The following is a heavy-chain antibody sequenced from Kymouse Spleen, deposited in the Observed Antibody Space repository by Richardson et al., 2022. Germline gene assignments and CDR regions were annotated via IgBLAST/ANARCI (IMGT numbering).Heavy chain of an antibody. CDR1: GFTFSSYW. CDR3: ARVPRWLQIDYYGMDV. J-gene: IGHJ6*02. CDR2: IKQDGSEK. Sequence: EVQLVESGGGLVQPGGSLRLSCAASGFTFSSYWMSWVRQAPGKGLEWVANIKQDGSEKYYVDSVKGRFTISRDNAKNSLYLQMNSLRAEDTAVYYCARVPRWLQIDYYGMDVWGQGTTVTVSS. V-gene: IGHV3-7*01. D-gene: IGHD5-24*01.